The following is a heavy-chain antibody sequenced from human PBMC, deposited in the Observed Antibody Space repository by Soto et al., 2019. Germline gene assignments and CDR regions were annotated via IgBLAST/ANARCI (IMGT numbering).Heavy chain of an antibody. J-gene: IGHJ5*02. CDR3: ARDPHHHDILTGYRYNWFDP. CDR2: IYYSGST. V-gene: IGHV4-61*01. Sequence: LSLTCTVSCGSASSGIYYCSWIRQPPGKGLEWIGYIYYSGSTNYNPSLKSRVPISLDTSKNQFSLKLSSVTAADTAVYYCARDPHHHDILTGYRYNWFDPWGQGTLVTVSS. CDR1: CGSASSGIYY. D-gene: IGHD3-9*01.